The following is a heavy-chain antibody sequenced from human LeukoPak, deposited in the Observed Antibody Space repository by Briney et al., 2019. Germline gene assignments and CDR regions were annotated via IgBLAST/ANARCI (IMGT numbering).Heavy chain of an antibody. V-gene: IGHV3-21*01. CDR2: ISSSSSYI. J-gene: IGHJ4*02. Sequence: GGSLRLSCAASGFTFSSYSMNWVRQAPGKGLEWVSSISSSSSYIYYADSVKGRFTISRDKAKNSLYLQMNSLRAEDTAVYYCARGSSGWFDYFDYWGQGTLVTVSS. CDR1: GFTFSSYS. D-gene: IGHD6-19*01. CDR3: ARGSSGWFDYFDY.